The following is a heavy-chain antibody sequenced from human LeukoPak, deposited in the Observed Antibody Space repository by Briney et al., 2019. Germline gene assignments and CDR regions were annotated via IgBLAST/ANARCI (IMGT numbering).Heavy chain of an antibody. J-gene: IGHJ3*02. D-gene: IGHD1-26*01. CDR3: ARGGSYASYDAFDI. Sequence: GGSLRLSCAASGFTFSSCAMSWVRQAPGKGLEWVAVISYDGSNKYYADSVKGRFTISRDNSKNTLYLQMNSLRAEDTAVYYCARGGSYASYDAFDIWGQGTMVTVSS. CDR1: GFTFSSCA. CDR2: ISYDGSNK. V-gene: IGHV3-30-3*01.